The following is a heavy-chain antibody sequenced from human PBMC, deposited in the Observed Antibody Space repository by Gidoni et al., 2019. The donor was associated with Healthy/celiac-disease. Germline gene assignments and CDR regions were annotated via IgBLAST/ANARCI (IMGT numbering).Heavy chain of an antibody. CDR3: ARDVRYSSSWSHFDY. CDR1: GGSISSSDYY. CDR2: IYYRGDT. J-gene: IGHJ4*02. Sequence: QLQLQESGPGLVKPSETLSLTCTVSGGSISSSDYYWCWVRQPPGKGLDWIGTIYYRGDTYYNPSLKSRVTISVDMSRNQLSLWLTSVTAADTAMYYCARDVRYSSSWSHFDYWGQGILVTVSS. D-gene: IGHD6-13*01. V-gene: IGHV4-39*07.